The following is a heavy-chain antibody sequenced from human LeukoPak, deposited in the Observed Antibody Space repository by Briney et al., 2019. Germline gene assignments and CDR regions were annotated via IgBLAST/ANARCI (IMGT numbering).Heavy chain of an antibody. CDR1: GGSISTYY. Sequence: KPSETLSLTCTVSGGSISTYYWNWIRQPPGKGLEWIGYVHDTGSTSYNPSLKSRVTISLDTSKSQFSLNLTSVTAADTAAYYCARGFWSGYNPPFDSWGQGTLVTVSS. D-gene: IGHD3-3*01. V-gene: IGHV4-59*01. J-gene: IGHJ4*02. CDR2: VHDTGST. CDR3: ARGFWSGYNPPFDS.